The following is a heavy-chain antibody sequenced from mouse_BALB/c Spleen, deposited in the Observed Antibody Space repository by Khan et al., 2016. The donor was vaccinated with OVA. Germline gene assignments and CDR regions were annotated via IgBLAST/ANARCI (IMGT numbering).Heavy chain of an antibody. Sequence: DLVKPGASVKLSCKASGYTFTSYWINWIKQRPGQGLEWIGRIGPGSGSTYYNEVFKGKATLTVDTSSSTAYIQLSSLSSEDSAVLFCARDNYYGRTCYAIDYWGQGTSVTVSS. CDR1: GYTFTSYW. V-gene: IGHV1S41*01. J-gene: IGHJ4*01. CDR2: IGPGSGST. D-gene: IGHD1-1*01. CDR3: ARDNYYGRTCYAIDY.